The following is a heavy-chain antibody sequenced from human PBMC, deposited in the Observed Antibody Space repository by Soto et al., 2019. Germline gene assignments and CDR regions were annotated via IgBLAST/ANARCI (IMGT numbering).Heavy chain of an antibody. CDR2: IYWDDDK. V-gene: IGHV2-5*02. J-gene: IGHJ4*02. CDR1: GFSLSTRGVG. D-gene: IGHD3-16*01. Sequence: QITLKESGPTLVKPTQTLTLTCTFSGFSLSTRGVGVGWIRQPPGKALEWLALIYWDDDKRYSPSLKSRLTIPKATPKTQGVLTRTNMDPVDTATYYWAHKGGGDRILDYWGQGTLVTVSS. CDR3: AHKGGGDRILDY.